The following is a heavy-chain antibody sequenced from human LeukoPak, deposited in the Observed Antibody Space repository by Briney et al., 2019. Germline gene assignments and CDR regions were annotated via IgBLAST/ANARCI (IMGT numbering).Heavy chain of an antibody. CDR3: ARRGSGSSIDY. V-gene: IGHV5-51*01. Sequence: GESLKISCKGFGYSFTDYWIAWVRQMPGKGLEWMGMIYPADSDTRYSPSFQGQVTISADKSISTAYLQWSSLKASDTAMYYCARRGSGSSIDYWGQGTLVTVSS. D-gene: IGHD3-10*01. CDR1: GYSFTDYW. J-gene: IGHJ4*02. CDR2: IYPADSDT.